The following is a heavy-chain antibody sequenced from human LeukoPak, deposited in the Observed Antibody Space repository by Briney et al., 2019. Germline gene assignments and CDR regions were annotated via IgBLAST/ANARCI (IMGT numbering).Heavy chain of an antibody. J-gene: IGHJ4*02. V-gene: IGHV4-59*01. CDR3: ARDRRGYGSFDS. CDR1: DGSISSYY. CDR2: IYDSGST. D-gene: IGHD5-18*01. Sequence: PSETLSLTCTVSDGSISSYYWNWIRQPPGKGLEWIGFIYDSGSTNYNPSLYSRLTISVDTSKNQFSLKLTSVTAADTAVYYCARDRRGYGSFDSWGQGTLVTVSS.